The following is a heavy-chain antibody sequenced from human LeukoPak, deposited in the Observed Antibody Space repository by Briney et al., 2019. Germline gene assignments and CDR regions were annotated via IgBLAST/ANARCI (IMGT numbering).Heavy chain of an antibody. D-gene: IGHD6-19*01. J-gene: IGHJ6*02. V-gene: IGHV1-2*02. CDR3: ASSSGQYYYYGMDV. CDR2: INPNSGGT. CDR1: GYTFTGYY. Sequence: RASVKVSCKASGYTFTGYYMHWVRQAPGQGLEWMGWINPNSGGTNYAQKFQGRVTMTRDTSISIAYMELSRLRSDDTAMYYCASSSGQYYYYGMDVWGQGTTVTVSS.